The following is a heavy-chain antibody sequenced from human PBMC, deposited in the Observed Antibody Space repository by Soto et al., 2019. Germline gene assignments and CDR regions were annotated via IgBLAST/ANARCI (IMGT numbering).Heavy chain of an antibody. V-gene: IGHV3-23*01. J-gene: IGHJ5*02. CDR2: ISGSGGST. D-gene: IGHD3-3*01. CDR3: ARGKGRFLEYAAPSWFDP. CDR1: GFTFSSYA. Sequence: PGGSLRLSCAASGFTFSSYAMSWVRQAPGKGLEWVSAISGSGGSTYYADSVKGRLTISRDNSKNTLYLQMNSLRAEDTAVYYCARGKGRFLEYAAPSWFDPWGQGTLVTVSS.